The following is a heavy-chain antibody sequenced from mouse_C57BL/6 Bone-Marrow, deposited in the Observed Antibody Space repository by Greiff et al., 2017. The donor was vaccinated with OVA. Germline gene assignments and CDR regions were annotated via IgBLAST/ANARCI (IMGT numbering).Heavy chain of an antibody. CDR2: IYPGGGST. CDR3: ARSYYYGSSHWYFGV. D-gene: IGHD1-1*01. V-gene: IGHV1-63*01. CDR1: GYTFTNYW. Sequence: VQLQQSGAELVRPGPSVTMSCKASGYTFTNYWIRWVKQRPGHGLEWIGDIYPGGGSTNYNEKFQGKATLTADKSSSTAYMQISSLTSEYSSIYYSARSYYYGSSHWYFGVWGTGTTVTVSS. J-gene: IGHJ1*03.